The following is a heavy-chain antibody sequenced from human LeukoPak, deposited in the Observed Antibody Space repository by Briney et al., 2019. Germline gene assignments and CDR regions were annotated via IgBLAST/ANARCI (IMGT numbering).Heavy chain of an antibody. V-gene: IGHV4-34*01. CDR1: GGSFSGYY. D-gene: IGHD3-10*01. J-gene: IGHJ4*02. CDR2: INHSGST. CDR3: ARALFYYGSGSRQYYFDY. Sequence: SETLSLTCAVYGGSFSGYYWSWIRQPPGKGLEWIGEINHSGSTNYNPSLKSRVTISVDTSKNQFSLQLNSVTPEDTAVYYCARALFYYGSGSRQYYFDYWGQGTLDTVSS.